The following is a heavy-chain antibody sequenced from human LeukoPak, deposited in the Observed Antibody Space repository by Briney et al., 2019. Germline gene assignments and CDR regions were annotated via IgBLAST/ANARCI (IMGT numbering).Heavy chain of an antibody. CDR3: ARDIPGGYYDSSAYYGD. D-gene: IGHD3-22*01. Sequence: GASVKVSCKASGGTFSSYAISWVRQAPGQGLEWMGGIIPIFGTANYAQKFQGRVTITADKSTSTAYMELRSLRSDDTAVYYCARDIPGGYYDSSAYYGDWGQGTLVTVSS. J-gene: IGHJ4*02. CDR2: IIPIFGTA. CDR1: GGTFSSYA. V-gene: IGHV1-69*06.